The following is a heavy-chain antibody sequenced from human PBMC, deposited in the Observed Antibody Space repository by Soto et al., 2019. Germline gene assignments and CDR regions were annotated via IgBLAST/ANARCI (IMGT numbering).Heavy chain of an antibody. J-gene: IGHJ6*02. V-gene: IGHV4-30-4*01. Sequence: SETLSLTCTVSGGSVSSGDYYWSWIRQPPGKGLEWIGYIYYSGSTYYNPSLKSRVTISVDTSKNQFSLKLSSVTAADTAVYYCARDSRGSGSYYYYYYGMDVWGQGTTVTVSS. CDR1: GGSVSSGDYY. CDR3: ARDSRGSGSYYYYYYGMDV. CDR2: IYYSGST. D-gene: IGHD3-10*01.